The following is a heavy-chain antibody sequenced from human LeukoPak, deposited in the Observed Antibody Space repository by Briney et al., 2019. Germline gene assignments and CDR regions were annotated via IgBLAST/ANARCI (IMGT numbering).Heavy chain of an antibody. J-gene: IGHJ4*02. D-gene: IGHD1-14*01. CDR2: ISAYNGNT. V-gene: IGHV1-18*01. CDR1: GYTFTSYG. CDR3: ARDLLSKLLDGPEPSFDY. Sequence: ASVKVSCKASGYTFTSYGISWVRQAPGQGLEWMGWISAYNGNTNYAQKLQGRVTMTTDTSTSTAYMELRSLRSDDTAVYYCARDLLSKLLDGPEPSFDYWGQGTLVTVSS.